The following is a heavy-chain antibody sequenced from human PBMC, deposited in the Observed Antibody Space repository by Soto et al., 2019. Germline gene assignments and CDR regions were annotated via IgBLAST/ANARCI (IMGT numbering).Heavy chain of an antibody. Sequence: QVQPQESGPGLVKPSETLSLTCTVSGGSISSYYWSWIRQPPGKGLEWIGYIYYSGSTNYNPSLKSRVTISVDTYKNQFSLKLSSVTAADTAVYYCARARSYYDFWSGNQYNWFDPWGQGTLVTVSS. CDR3: ARARSYYDFWSGNQYNWFDP. D-gene: IGHD3-3*01. CDR1: GGSISSYY. CDR2: IYYSGST. J-gene: IGHJ5*02. V-gene: IGHV4-59*01.